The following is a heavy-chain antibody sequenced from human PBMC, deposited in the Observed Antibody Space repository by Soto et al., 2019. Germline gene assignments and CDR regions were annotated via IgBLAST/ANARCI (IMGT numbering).Heavy chain of an antibody. V-gene: IGHV3-48*03. J-gene: IGHJ3*02. CDR3: ATHDPWVGAKHI. D-gene: IGHD1-26*01. Sequence: GGSMRLSCAASGFTFSSYEMNWVRQAPGKGLEWVSYIGRSGGTIYYADSVKGRFTISRDNAKNSLYLQMNSLRPEDTAVYYCATHDPWVGAKHIWGQGTMVTVSS. CDR1: GFTFSSYE. CDR2: IGRSGGTI.